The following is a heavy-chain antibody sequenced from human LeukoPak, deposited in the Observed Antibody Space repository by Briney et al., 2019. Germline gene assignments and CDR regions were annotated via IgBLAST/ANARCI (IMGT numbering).Heavy chain of an antibody. D-gene: IGHD4-11*01. V-gene: IGHV3-30*18. CDR3: AKDDVPYSNYVALGY. Sequence: PGGSLRLSCAASRFTFSSYGMHWVRQAPGKGLEWVAVISYDGSNKYYADSVKGRLTIPRDNSKNTLYLQMNSLRGGDTAVFYCAKDDVPYSNYVALGYWGQGTLVTVSS. CDR1: RFTFSSYG. J-gene: IGHJ4*02. CDR2: ISYDGSNK.